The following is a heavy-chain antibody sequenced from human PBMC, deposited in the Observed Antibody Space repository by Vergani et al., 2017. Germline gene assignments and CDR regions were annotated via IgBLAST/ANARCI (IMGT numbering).Heavy chain of an antibody. J-gene: IGHJ6*03. Sequence: QVQLVQSGAEVKKPGSSVKVSCKASGGTFSSYAISWVRQAPGQGLEWMGGIIPIFGTANYAQKFQGRVTITADESTSTAYTELSSLRSEDTAVYYCARDGLHSRRGPYYYYMDVWGKGTTVTVSS. D-gene: IGHD3-10*01. CDR1: GGTFSSYA. CDR3: ARDGLHSRRGPYYYYMDV. CDR2: IIPIFGTA. V-gene: IGHV1-69*01.